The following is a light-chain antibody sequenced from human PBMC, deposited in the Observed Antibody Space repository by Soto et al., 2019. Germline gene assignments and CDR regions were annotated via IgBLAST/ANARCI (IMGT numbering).Light chain of an antibody. Sequence: QSVLTQPASVSGSPGQSIAISCTGTSSDVGGYNYVSWYQQLPGKAPKLLISEVSSRPSGVSHRFSGSKSGNAASLTISGLQAEDEADYYCSSYRTGGPFVFGTGTKVTVL. CDR2: EVS. CDR3: SSYRTGGPFV. CDR1: SSDVGGYNY. V-gene: IGLV2-14*01. J-gene: IGLJ1*01.